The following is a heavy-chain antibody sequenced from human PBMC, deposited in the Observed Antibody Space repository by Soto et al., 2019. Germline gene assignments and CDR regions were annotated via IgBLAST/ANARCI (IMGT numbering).Heavy chain of an antibody. CDR1: GFTFSSYG. J-gene: IGHJ6*02. Sequence: TGGSLRLSCAASGFTFSSYGMHWVRQAPGKGLEWVAVISYDGSNKYYADSVKGRFTISRDNSKNTLYLQMNSLRAEDTAVYYCAKAPLRYFDWLLAPTPGRTDVWGQGTTVTVSS. D-gene: IGHD3-9*01. CDR2: ISYDGSNK. V-gene: IGHV3-30*18. CDR3: AKAPLRYFDWLLAPTPGRTDV.